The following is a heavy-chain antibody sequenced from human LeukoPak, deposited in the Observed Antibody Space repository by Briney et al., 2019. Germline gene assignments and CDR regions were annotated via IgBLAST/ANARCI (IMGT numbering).Heavy chain of an antibody. CDR3: TTDWDTYYDFWSGYPPLDY. V-gene: IGHV3-15*01. J-gene: IGHJ4*02. CDR1: GFTFSNAW. CDR2: IKSKTDGGTT. Sequence: KTGGSLRLSCAASGFTFSNAWMSWVRQAPGKGLEWVGRIKSKTDGGTTDYAAPVKGRFTISRDDSKNTLYLQMNSLKTEDTAVYYCTTDWDTYYDFWSGYPPLDYWGQGTLATVSS. D-gene: IGHD3-3*01.